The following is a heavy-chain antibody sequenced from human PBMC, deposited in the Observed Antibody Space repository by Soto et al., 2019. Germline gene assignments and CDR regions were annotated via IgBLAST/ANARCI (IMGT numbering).Heavy chain of an antibody. D-gene: IGHD3-10*01. Sequence: GGSLRLSSAASGFTFSSYSMNWVRQAPGKGLEWVSYISSSSSTIYYADSVKGRFTISRDNAKNSLYLQMSSLRAEDTAVYYCARDSGRLDYWGQGTLVTVSS. V-gene: IGHV3-48*01. J-gene: IGHJ4*02. CDR1: GFTFSSYS. CDR2: ISSSSSTI. CDR3: ARDSGRLDY.